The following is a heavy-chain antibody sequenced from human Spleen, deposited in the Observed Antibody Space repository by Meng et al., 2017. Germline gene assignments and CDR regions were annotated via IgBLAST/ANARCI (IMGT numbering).Heavy chain of an antibody. D-gene: IGHD6-13*01. V-gene: IGHV7-4-1*02. CDR2: INTYNGNP. CDR1: GYSFTAYA. Sequence: QVQLVPSGSELKKPGASVKVSCKASGYSFTAYAMAWLRQVPGQGLEWMGWINTYNGNPTYAQDFTGRFVFSLDTSVSTAYLQISGLKAEDTAVYYCARHRSSSWADYWGQGTLVTVSS. CDR3: ARHRSSSWADY. J-gene: IGHJ4*02.